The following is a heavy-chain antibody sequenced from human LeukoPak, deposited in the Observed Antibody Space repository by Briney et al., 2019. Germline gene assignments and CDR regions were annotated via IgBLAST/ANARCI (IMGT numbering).Heavy chain of an antibody. V-gene: IGHV5-51*01. D-gene: IGHD5-24*01. J-gene: IGHJ3*02. Sequence: KPGEYLKISCKGSGYSFTRYWVGWVREMPGKGLEWMGIIYPGDSDTRYSPSFQGQVTFSADKSISTAYLQWSSLKASDTAMYYCARQVEMATIGAFDIWGQGTMVTVSS. CDR2: IYPGDSDT. CDR1: GYSFTRYW. CDR3: ARQVEMATIGAFDI.